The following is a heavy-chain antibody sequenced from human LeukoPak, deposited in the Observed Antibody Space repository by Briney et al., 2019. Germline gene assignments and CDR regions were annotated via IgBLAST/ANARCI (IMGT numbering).Heavy chain of an antibody. CDR3: ARGVYQLLLEFDY. Sequence: GGTLRLSCAASGFTFSSYGMSWVRQAPGKGLEWVSAISGSGGSTYYADSVKGRCTISRDNSKNPLYLQMNSLRAEDTAVYYGARGVYQLLLEFDYWGQGTLVTVSS. CDR2: ISGSGGST. D-gene: IGHD2-2*01. CDR1: GFTFSSYG. J-gene: IGHJ4*02. V-gene: IGHV3-23*01.